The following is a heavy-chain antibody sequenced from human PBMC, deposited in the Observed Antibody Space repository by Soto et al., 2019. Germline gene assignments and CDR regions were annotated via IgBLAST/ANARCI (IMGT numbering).Heavy chain of an antibody. CDR2: IYHNGNT. Sequence: QVQLQESGPGLVKASETLSLTCTISGGYIRSYFWSWIRQAPGKGLEWIGYIYHNGNTNYNPSLESQLTLSVDRPSNPFSLTLKHVTAADAAMNYCAVPGPAGLCGRGTLVTVSS. CDR1: GGYIRSYF. CDR3: AVPGPAGL. J-gene: IGHJ2*01. V-gene: IGHV4-59*01. D-gene: IGHD3-10*02.